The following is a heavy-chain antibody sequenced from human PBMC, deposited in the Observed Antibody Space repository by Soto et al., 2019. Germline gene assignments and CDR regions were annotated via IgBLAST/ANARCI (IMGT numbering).Heavy chain of an antibody. CDR1: GFTVSSNY. D-gene: IGHD4-17*01. Sequence: GGSLRLSCAASGFTVSSNYMSWVRQAPGKGLEWVSVIYSGGSTYYADSVKGRFTISRHNSKNTLYLQMNSLRAEDTAVYYCARDTRPTDNYYYYYMDVWGKGTTVTVSS. V-gene: IGHV3-53*04. J-gene: IGHJ6*03. CDR2: IYSGGST. CDR3: ARDTRPTDNYYYYYMDV.